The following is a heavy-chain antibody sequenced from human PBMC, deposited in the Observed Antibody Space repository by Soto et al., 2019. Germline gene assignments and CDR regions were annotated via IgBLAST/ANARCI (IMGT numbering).Heavy chain of an antibody. CDR2: IDYSGST. Sequence: QVQLQESGPGLVKPSETLSLTCTVSGGSISTYYWTWIRQPPGKGLEWIGYIDYSGSTNYNPSFKSRVTISVYTSKNQFSLNLRSVTAADTAVYYCARQCSFSSSWYLDYWGQGTLVTVSS. D-gene: IGHD6-13*01. J-gene: IGHJ4*02. V-gene: IGHV4-59*01. CDR3: ARQCSFSSSWYLDY. CDR1: GGSISTYY.